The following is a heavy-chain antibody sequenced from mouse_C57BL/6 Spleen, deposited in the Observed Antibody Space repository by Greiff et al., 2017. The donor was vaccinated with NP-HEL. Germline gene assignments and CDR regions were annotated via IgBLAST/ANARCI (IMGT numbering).Heavy chain of an antibody. Sequence: QVQLQQPGAELVKPGASVKLSCKASGYTFTSYWMQWVKQRPGQGLEWIGEIAPSDSYTNYNQKFKGKATLTVDTSSSTAYMQLSSLTSEDSAVYYCARGSSGYDAMDYWGQGTSVTVSS. D-gene: IGHD3-2*02. CDR3: ARGSSGYDAMDY. CDR2: IAPSDSYT. V-gene: IGHV1-50*01. CDR1: GYTFTSYW. J-gene: IGHJ4*01.